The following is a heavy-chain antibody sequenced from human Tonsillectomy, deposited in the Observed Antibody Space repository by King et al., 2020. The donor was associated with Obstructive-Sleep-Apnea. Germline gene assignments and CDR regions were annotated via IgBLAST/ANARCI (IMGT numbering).Heavy chain of an antibody. J-gene: IGHJ6*02. D-gene: IGHD5-18*01. CDR3: ASKDTAMVLGHYGMDV. CDR2: INHSGST. CDR1: GGSFSGYY. V-gene: IGHV4-34*01. Sequence: VQLQQWGAGLLKPSETLSLTCAVYGGSFSGYYWSWIRQPPGKGLEWIGEINHSGSTNYNPSLKSRVTISVDTSKNQFSLKLSSVTAADTAVYYCASKDTAMVLGHYGMDVWGHGTTVTVSS.